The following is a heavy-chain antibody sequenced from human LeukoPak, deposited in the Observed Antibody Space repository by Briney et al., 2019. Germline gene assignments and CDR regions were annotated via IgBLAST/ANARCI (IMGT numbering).Heavy chain of an antibody. Sequence: GTSVKVSCKASGYTFTDNYIHWVRQAPGQGLEWMGWINPLSGGPMYAQKFQGRVTMTRDTSLSTAYIELYGLKSDDTAIYYCAREGIKIFGGWAPFDPWGQGTLVTVS. J-gene: IGHJ5*02. CDR2: INPLSGGP. CDR1: GYTFTDNY. D-gene: IGHD3-3*01. V-gene: IGHV1-2*02. CDR3: AREGIKIFGGWAPFDP.